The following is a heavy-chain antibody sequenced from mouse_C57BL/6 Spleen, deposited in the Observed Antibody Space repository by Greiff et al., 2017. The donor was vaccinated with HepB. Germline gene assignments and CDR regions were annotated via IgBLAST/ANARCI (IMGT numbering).Heavy chain of an antibody. CDR1: GYAFSSSW. D-gene: IGHD5-1*01. J-gene: IGHJ4*01. Sequence: QVQLQQSGPELVKPGASVKISCKASGYAFSSSWMNWVKQRPGKGLEWIGRIYPGDGDTNYNGKFKGKATLTADKSSSTAYMQLSSLTSEDSAVYFCARPPSSTSDYWGQGTSVTVSS. CDR2: IYPGDGDT. V-gene: IGHV1-82*01. CDR3: ARPPSSTSDY.